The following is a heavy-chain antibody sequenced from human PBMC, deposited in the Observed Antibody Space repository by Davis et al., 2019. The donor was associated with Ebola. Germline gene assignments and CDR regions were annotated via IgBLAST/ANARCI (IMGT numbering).Heavy chain of an antibody. D-gene: IGHD3-9*01. Sequence: AASVKVSCKAVGDTLTSYAMTWVRQAPGQGLEWMGRINPNSGGTNYAQKFQGRVTMTRDTSISTAYMELSRLRSDDTAVYYCARDPQDYDILTGYGRYYGMDVWGKGTTVTVSS. CDR2: INPNSGGT. V-gene: IGHV1-2*06. CDR1: GDTLTSYA. J-gene: IGHJ6*04. CDR3: ARDPQDYDILTGYGRYYGMDV.